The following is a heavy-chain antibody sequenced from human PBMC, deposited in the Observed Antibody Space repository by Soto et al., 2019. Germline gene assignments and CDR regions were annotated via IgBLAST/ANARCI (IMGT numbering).Heavy chain of an antibody. CDR1: GFTFRSYA. D-gene: IGHD2-15*01. J-gene: IGHJ4*02. Sequence: EVQLLESGGSLVQPGGSLRLSCEVSGFTFRSYAMTWVRQPPGKGLEWVSSISGVGGSTYYADSVRGRFTISRDNSNNTLYLQMNSLRVEDTAMYYCARFRSGIGWDYWGQGALVTVS. V-gene: IGHV3-23*01. CDR3: ARFRSGIGWDY. CDR2: ISGVGGST.